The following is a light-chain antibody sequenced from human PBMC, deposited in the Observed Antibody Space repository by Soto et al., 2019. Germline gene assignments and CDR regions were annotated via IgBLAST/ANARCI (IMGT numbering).Light chain of an antibody. CDR1: QSISSY. J-gene: IGKJ1*01. CDR3: QQTYSNPWT. CDR2: AAS. V-gene: IGKV1-39*01. Sequence: DIQMRQSPSSLSASVGDRVTITCRASQSISSYLNWYQQKVGKAPKLLIYAASSLQSGVPSRFSGSGSGTDVTLTISSLQPEDFATYYCQQTYSNPWTFGQGTKVEIK.